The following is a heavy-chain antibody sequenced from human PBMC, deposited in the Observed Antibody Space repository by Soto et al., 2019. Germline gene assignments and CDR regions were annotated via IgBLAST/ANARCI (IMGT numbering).Heavy chain of an antibody. Sequence: EVKLVETGGALIQPGGSLTLSCAVSGFSVSTNYMAWVRQGPGKGLEWVSVIYTGGTTHYANSVTGRFTFSRDTSKNILYLHLNSLTTDDTAIYYCAKVWGYYFESWGQGNLVAVSS. J-gene: IGHJ4*02. V-gene: IGHV3-53*02. CDR3: AKVWGYYFES. D-gene: IGHD1-26*01. CDR2: IYTGGTT. CDR1: GFSVSTNY.